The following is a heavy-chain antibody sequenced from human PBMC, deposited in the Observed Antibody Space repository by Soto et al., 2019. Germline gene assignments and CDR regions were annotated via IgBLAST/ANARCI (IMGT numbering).Heavy chain of an antibody. V-gene: IGHV3-66*01. J-gene: IGHJ6*02. D-gene: IGHD3-10*01. CDR3: AIGFLWFGEYSCGMDV. CDR2: IYSGGST. Sequence: GGSLRLSCAASGFTFSSYGMHWVRQAPGKGLEWVSVIYSGGSTYYADSVKGRFTISRDNSKNTLYLQMNSLRAEDTAVYYCAIGFLWFGEYSCGMDVCGQGTTDPVSS. CDR1: GFTFSSYG.